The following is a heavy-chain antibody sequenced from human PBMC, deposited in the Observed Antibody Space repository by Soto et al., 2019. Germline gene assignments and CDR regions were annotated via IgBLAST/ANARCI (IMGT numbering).Heavy chain of an antibody. CDR1: GFTFSSYV. Sequence: GGSRRLSCAASGFTFSSYVMHGVRQAPGKGLEWVAVIWYDGSNKYYAESVKGRFTISRDNSKNTLYLQMNSLRAEDTAVYYCARDSHVGSGWQLTADYWGQGTLVTVSS. CDR3: ARDSHVGSGWQLTADY. V-gene: IGHV3-33*01. D-gene: IGHD6-19*01. J-gene: IGHJ4*02. CDR2: IWYDGSNK.